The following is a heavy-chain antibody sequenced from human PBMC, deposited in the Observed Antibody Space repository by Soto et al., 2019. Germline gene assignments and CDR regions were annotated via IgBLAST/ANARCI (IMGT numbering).Heavy chain of an antibody. CDR1: GFTFSNGW. CDR2: IKSKTDGGAT. CDR3: TRFNRRYYDFWSGAPDAVDX. J-gene: IGHJ3*01. V-gene: IGHV3-15*01. D-gene: IGHD3-3*01. Sequence: VGSLRLSCAASGFTFSNGWMSWVRQAPGKGLEWVCCIKSKTDGGATDYAAPVKGRFTISRYDSKNTLYLQMNILKTEDTAVYYCTRFNRRYYDFWSGAPDAVDXWGQGTRITVS.